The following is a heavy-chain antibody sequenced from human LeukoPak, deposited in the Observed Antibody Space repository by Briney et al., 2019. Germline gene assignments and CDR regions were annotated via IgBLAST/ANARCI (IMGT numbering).Heavy chain of an antibody. Sequence: GGSLRLSCAASGFTFSSYSMNWVRQAPGKGLEWVSSISGSSSYIYYADSVKGRFTISRDNAKNSLYLQMNSLRAEDTAVYYCARDGSGILTGYSPLDYWGQGTLVTVSS. CDR3: ARDGSGILTGYSPLDY. CDR1: GFTFSSYS. V-gene: IGHV3-21*01. J-gene: IGHJ4*02. D-gene: IGHD3-9*01. CDR2: ISGSSSYI.